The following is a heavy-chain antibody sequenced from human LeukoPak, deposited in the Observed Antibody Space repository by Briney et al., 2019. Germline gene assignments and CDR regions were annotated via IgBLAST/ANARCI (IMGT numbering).Heavy chain of an antibody. V-gene: IGHV7-4-1*02. CDR2: INTNTGNP. Sequence: ASVKVSCKASGYTFTSYAMNWVRQAPGQGLEWMGWINTNTGNPTYAQGFTGRFVFSLDTSVSTAYLQISSLKAEDTAVYYCARTPSSGWYGEVYYFDYWGQGTLVTVSS. CDR1: GYTFTSYA. D-gene: IGHD6-19*01. J-gene: IGHJ4*02. CDR3: ARTPSSGWYGEVYYFDY.